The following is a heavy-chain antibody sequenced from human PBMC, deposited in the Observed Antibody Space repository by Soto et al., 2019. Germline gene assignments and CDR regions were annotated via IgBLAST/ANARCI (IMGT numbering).Heavy chain of an antibody. Sequence: QLQLQESGPGLVKPSETLSLTCTVSGGSISSSSYYWGWLRQPPGKGLEWIGSSYYCGGTYYNPSVNSGVTISVDTSRDLSSLMLTSVTAADTAVYYSARRVGYDFGSGYDTFYYDSMDVWGQDTTVTVSS. J-gene: IGHJ6*02. CDR2: SYYCGGT. CDR3: ARRVGYDFGSGYDTFYYDSMDV. V-gene: IGHV4-39*01. D-gene: IGHD3-3*01. CDR1: GGSISSSSYY.